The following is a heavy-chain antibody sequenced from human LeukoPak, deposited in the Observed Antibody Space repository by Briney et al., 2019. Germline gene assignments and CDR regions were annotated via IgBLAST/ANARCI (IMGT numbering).Heavy chain of an antibody. J-gene: IGHJ2*01. CDR3: ARDLGDGYNYGWYFDL. V-gene: IGHV4-59*12. Sequence: SETLSLTCTVSGGSISSYYWSWIRQPPGKGLEWIGYIYYSGSTNYNPSLKSRVTISVDTSKNQFSLKLSSVTAADTAVYYCARDLGDGYNYGWYFDLWGRGTLVTVSS. CDR2: IYYSGST. CDR1: GGSISSYY. D-gene: IGHD5-24*01.